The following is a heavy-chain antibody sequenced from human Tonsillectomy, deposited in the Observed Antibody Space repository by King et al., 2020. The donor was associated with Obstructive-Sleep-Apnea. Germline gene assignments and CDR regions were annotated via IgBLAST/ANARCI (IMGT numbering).Heavy chain of an antibody. V-gene: IGHV3-23*04. CDR2: INNSGGT. D-gene: IGHD3-10*01. Sequence: QLVQSGGGLVQPGGSLRLSCAASGFTFSSYAMSWVRQAPGKGLEWVSTINNSGGTYSADSVKGRFTISRDNSKNTLYLQMNSLRAEDTAVYYCAKLHGAAMVRWDVDYWGQGTLVTVAS. CDR3: AKLHGAAMVRWDVDY. J-gene: IGHJ4*02. CDR1: GFTFSSYA.